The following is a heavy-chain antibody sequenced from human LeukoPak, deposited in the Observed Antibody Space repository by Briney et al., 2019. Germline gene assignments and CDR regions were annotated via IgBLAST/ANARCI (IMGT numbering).Heavy chain of an antibody. V-gene: IGHV3-30-3*01. J-gene: IGHJ4*02. CDR3: AKEKAQYYFDY. Sequence: GRSLRLSCAASGFTFSTYAMHWVRQAPGKGLEWVAVISYDGSNTYSADSVKGRFTISRDNSKNTLFLQMNSLRAEDTAVYYCAKEKAQYYFDYWGQGTLVTVSS. CDR2: ISYDGSNT. CDR1: GFTFSTYA.